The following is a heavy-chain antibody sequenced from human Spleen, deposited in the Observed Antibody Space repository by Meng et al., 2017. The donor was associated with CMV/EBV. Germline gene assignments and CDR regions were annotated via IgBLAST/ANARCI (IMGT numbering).Heavy chain of an antibody. Sequence: ASVKVSCKASGYTFTDYYMHWVRQAPGQGLEWMGWINPNSGGTNYAQKFQGRVTMTRDTSISTAYMELSSLGSDDTAVYYCARAPWYDSSGFEYFDYWGQGTLVTVSS. CDR3: ARAPWYDSSGFEYFDY. CDR2: INPNSGGT. CDR1: GYTFTDYY. V-gene: IGHV1-2*02. D-gene: IGHD3-22*01. J-gene: IGHJ4*02.